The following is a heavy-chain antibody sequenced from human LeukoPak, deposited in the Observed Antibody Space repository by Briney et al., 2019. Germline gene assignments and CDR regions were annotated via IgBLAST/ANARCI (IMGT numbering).Heavy chain of an antibody. J-gene: IGHJ4*02. CDR1: GFTFNTYG. CDR3: AKDPRHSTNWFFDY. D-gene: IGHD6-13*01. V-gene: IGHV3-33*06. Sequence: GGSLRLSCAASGFTFNTYGMNWVRQAPGKGLEWVAIIWYDGSDKYYADSVKGRFTISRDNSKNTLYLQMNSLRAEDTAVYYCAKDPRHSTNWFFDYWGQGTLVTVSS. CDR2: IWYDGSDK.